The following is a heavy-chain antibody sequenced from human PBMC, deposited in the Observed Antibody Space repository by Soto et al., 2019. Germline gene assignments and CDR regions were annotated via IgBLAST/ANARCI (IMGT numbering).Heavy chain of an antibody. D-gene: IGHD4-17*01. Sequence: PSETLSLTCTVSGGSISSYYWSWIRQPPGKGLEWIGYIYYSGSTNYNPSLKSRVTISVDTSKNQFSLKLSSVTAADTAVYYCARSHDYGDYWFDPWGQGTLVTVSS. CDR3: ARSHDYGDYWFDP. V-gene: IGHV4-59*01. CDR1: GGSISSYY. J-gene: IGHJ5*02. CDR2: IYYSGST.